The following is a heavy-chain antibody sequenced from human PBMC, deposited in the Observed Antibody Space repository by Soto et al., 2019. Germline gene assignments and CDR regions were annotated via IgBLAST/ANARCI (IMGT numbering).Heavy chain of an antibody. V-gene: IGHV4-30-4*01. J-gene: IGHJ2*01. CDR2: IFDSGST. Sequence: QVQLQESGPGLVKPSETLSLTCTVSGGSISGGVHSWSWIRPPPGKGLEWIGHIFDSGSTYYNPSLKSRLTIAVDTSKTQSSLRLSSVTAADTAVYYCAREIMPLTNDWYFDLWGRGTLVTVSS. D-gene: IGHD2-8*01. CDR1: GGSISGGVHS. CDR3: AREIMPLTNDWYFDL.